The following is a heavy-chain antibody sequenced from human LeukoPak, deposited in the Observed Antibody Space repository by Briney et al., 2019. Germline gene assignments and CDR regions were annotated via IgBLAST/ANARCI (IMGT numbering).Heavy chain of an antibody. CDR1: GFTFSTYG. Sequence: GGSLRLSCEVSGFTFSTYGMSWVRQAPGKGLEWVSAITGSGGRTYYADSVKGRFTISRDNSRDRLYLETNSLRAEDTAVYYCARDRMGAIMYFDVWSRGTLVTVSS. CDR3: ARDRMGAIMYFDV. J-gene: IGHJ2*01. V-gene: IGHV3-23*01. D-gene: IGHD3-10*01. CDR2: ITGSGGRT.